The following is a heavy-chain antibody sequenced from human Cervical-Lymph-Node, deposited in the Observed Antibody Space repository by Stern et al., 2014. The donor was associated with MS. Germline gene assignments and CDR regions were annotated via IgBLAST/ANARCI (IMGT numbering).Heavy chain of an antibody. CDR2: INPSAGST. V-gene: IGHV1-46*01. CDR1: GYTFSVYH. CDR3: ARIWAHGMDV. D-gene: IGHD3-16*01. Sequence: QDQLVQSGAEGKEPGASVKVSCKAYGYTFSVYHMHWVRPAPGQGLEWMGVINPSAGSTTYAQNFQGRVTMTRDTSTSTVYMELSSLRSEDTAVYYCARIWAHGMDVWGQGTTVTVSS. J-gene: IGHJ6*02.